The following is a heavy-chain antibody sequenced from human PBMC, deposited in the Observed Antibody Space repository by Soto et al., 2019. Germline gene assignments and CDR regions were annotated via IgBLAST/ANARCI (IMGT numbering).Heavy chain of an antibody. Sequence: ASVKVSCKASGYTFTSYGISWVRQAPGQGLEWMGWISAYNGNTNYAQKPQGRVTMTTDTSTSTAYMELRSLRSDDTAVYYCARDRARYWYFDLWGRGTLVTVSS. V-gene: IGHV1-18*01. CDR1: GYTFTSYG. CDR2: ISAYNGNT. J-gene: IGHJ2*01. CDR3: ARDRARYWYFDL.